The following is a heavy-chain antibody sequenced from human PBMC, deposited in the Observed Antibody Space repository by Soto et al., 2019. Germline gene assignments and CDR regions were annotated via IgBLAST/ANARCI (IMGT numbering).Heavy chain of an antibody. V-gene: IGHV3-73*01. D-gene: IGHD6-6*01. J-gene: IGHJ4*02. CDR3: STSEYNNSSGRLVIY. Sequence: TGGSLRLSCAASGFTFSGSAMNWVRQASGKGLEWVGRIRSKANRDATAYAASVKGRFTISRDDSKNTAYLQMNSLETEDTAVYYCSTSEYNNSSGRLVIYWGQGTLVTVSS. CDR1: GFTFSGSA. CDR2: IRSKANRDAT.